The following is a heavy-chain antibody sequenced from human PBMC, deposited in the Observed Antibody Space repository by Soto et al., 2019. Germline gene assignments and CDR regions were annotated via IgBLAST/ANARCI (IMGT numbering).Heavy chain of an antibody. CDR1: GFTFDDYA. D-gene: IGHD3-10*01. CDR3: AKEGTDAFDI. V-gene: IGHV3-9*01. CDR2: ISWNSGSI. Sequence: DVQLVESGGGLVQPGRSLRLSCAASGFTFDDYAMHWVRQAPGKGLEWVSGISWNSGSIDYADSVKGRFTISRDNAKNSLYLQMNSLRAEDTALYYCAKEGTDAFDIWGQGTMVTVSS. J-gene: IGHJ3*02.